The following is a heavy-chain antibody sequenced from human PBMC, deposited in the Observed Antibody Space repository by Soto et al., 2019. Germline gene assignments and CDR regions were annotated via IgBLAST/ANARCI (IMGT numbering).Heavy chain of an antibody. CDR1: GGTFSSYA. CDR2: IIPIFGTA. Sequence: SVKVSCKASGGTFSSYAISWVRQAPGQGLEWMGGIIPIFGTANYAQKFQGRVTITADESTSTAYMELSSLRSEDTAVYYCARGSYYDILTGTEADYYYYGMDVWGQGTTVTVYS. V-gene: IGHV1-69*13. D-gene: IGHD3-9*01. CDR3: ARGSYYDILTGTEADYYYYGMDV. J-gene: IGHJ6*02.